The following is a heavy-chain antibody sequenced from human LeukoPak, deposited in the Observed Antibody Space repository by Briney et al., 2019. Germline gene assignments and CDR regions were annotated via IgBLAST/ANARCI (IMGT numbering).Heavy chain of an antibody. Sequence: GGSLRLSCAASGFTFSDYYMSWIRQAPGKGLEWVSAISGSGGSTYYADSVKGRFTISRDNSKNTLWLQMNSLRVEDTAVYYCARLHYDVLTGPFDYWGQGTLVTVSS. CDR3: ARLHYDVLTGPFDY. CDR1: GFTFSDYY. CDR2: ISGSGGST. D-gene: IGHD3-9*01. V-gene: IGHV3-23*01. J-gene: IGHJ4*02.